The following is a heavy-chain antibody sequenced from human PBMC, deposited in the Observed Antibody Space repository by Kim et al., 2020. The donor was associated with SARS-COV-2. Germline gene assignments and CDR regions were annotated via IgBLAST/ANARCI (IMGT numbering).Heavy chain of an antibody. V-gene: IGHV4-34*01. J-gene: IGHJ4*02. D-gene: IGHD5-18*01. CDR3: ARGLYSYGYPSGDY. Sequence: SETLSLTCAVYGGSFSGYYWSWIRQPPGKGLEWIGEINHSGSTNYNPSLKSRVTISVDTSKNQFSLKLSSVTAADTAVYYCARGLYSYGYPSGDYWGQGTLVTVSS. CDR2: INHSGST. CDR1: GGSFSGYY.